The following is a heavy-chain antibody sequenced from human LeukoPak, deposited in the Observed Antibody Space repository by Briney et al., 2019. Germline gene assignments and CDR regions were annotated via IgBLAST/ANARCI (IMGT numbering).Heavy chain of an antibody. CDR2: IYHSGST. V-gene: IGHV4-38-2*01. J-gene: IGHJ6*03. CDR3: ARGQAPYYYYYMDV. CDR1: GYSISSGYY. Sequence: PSETLSLTCAVSGYSISSGYYWGWIRQPPGKGLEWIGSIYHSGSTYYNPSLKSRVTISVDTSKNQFSLKLSSVTAADTAVYYCARGQAPYYYYYMDVWGKGTTVTVSS.